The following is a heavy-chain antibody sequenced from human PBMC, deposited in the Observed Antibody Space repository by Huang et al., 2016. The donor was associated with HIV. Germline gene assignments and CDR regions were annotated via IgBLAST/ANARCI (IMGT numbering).Heavy chain of an antibody. V-gene: IGHV1-69*13. CDR3: ARARGYYDSSVSYYFDY. CDR2: IIPIFGTA. J-gene: IGHJ4*02. D-gene: IGHD3-22*01. Sequence: QVQLVQSGAEVKKPGSSVKVSCKASGGTFSSYAISWVRQAPGQGLEWMGWIIPIFGTANYAQKCQGRVRITADESTSTAYMELSSLGSEDTAVYYCARARGYYDSSVSYYFDYWGQGTLVTVSS. CDR1: GGTFSSYA.